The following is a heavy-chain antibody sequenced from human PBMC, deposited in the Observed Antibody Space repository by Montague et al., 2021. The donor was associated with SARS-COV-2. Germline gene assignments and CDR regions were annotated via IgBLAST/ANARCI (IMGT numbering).Heavy chain of an antibody. CDR1: GFSLSTSGMC. D-gene: IGHD4-23*01. CDR3: ARTYYGGRPFDX. Sequence: PALVKPTQTLTLTCTFSGFSLSTSGMCVSWIRQPPGKALEWLARIDWDDDKYYSTSLKTRLTISKDISKNQVVLTMTNMDPVDTATYYCARTYYGGRPFDXWGQGTLVTVSS. CDR2: IDWDDDK. V-gene: IGHV2-70*11. J-gene: IGHJ4*02.